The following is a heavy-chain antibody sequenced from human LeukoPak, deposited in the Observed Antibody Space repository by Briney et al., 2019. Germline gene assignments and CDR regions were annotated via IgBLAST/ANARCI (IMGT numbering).Heavy chain of an antibody. CDR3: ARGSSGRYFAFIDY. CDR2: INQDASEK. Sequence: TGGSLRLSCAASGLIFSNYWMGWVRQAPGKGLEWVASINQDASEKYYVDSVKGRFTISRDNAKNSLYLQMNSLRVEDTAVYYCARGSSGRYFAFIDYWGQGILVTVSS. V-gene: IGHV3-7*01. CDR1: GLIFSNYW. J-gene: IGHJ4*02. D-gene: IGHD1-26*01.